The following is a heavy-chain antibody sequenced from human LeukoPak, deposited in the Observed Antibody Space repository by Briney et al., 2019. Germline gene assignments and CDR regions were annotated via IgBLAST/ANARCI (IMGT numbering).Heavy chain of an antibody. Sequence: PSETLSLTCTVSGGSISSSTYYWGWIRQPPGKGLEWIGSIYYSGSTFYNPSLKSRVTISVDTSKNQFSLKLSSVTAADTAVYYCARDHDSSGYYSFMRPFDYWGQGTLVTVSS. CDR2: IYYSGST. V-gene: IGHV4-39*07. CDR3: ARDHDSSGYYSFMRPFDY. D-gene: IGHD3-22*01. J-gene: IGHJ4*02. CDR1: GGSISSSTYY.